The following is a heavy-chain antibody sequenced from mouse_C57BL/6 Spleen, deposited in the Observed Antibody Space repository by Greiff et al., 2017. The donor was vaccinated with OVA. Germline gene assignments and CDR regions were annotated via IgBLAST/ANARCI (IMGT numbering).Heavy chain of an antibody. CDR3: ARGEDGKGRPPWFAY. CDR2: IDPSDSYT. J-gene: IGHJ3*01. V-gene: IGHV1-69*01. D-gene: IGHD1-1*01. Sequence: QVQLQQSGAELVMPGASVKLSCKASGYTFTSYWMHWVKQRPGQGLEWIGEIDPSDSYTNYNQKFKGKSTLTVDKSSSTAYMQLSSLTPEDSAVYYCARGEDGKGRPPWFAYWGQGTLVTVSA. CDR1: GYTFTSYW.